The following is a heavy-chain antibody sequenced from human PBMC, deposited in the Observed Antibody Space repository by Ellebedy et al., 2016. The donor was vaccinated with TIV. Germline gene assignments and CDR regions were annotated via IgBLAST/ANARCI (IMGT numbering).Heavy chain of an antibody. J-gene: IGHJ4*02. CDR3: AGEVGSRQINS. CDR2: LSYTGGSQ. CDR1: GFTFRSHA. D-gene: IGHD1-26*01. Sequence: GESLKISCAVSGFTFRSHALPSVRQPPGKGLEWVATLSYTGGSQNYADSVKGRFTISRDNSKNTLYLQMNSLRVEDTAVYYCAGEVGSRQINSWGQGTQVTVCS. V-gene: IGHV3-30-3*01.